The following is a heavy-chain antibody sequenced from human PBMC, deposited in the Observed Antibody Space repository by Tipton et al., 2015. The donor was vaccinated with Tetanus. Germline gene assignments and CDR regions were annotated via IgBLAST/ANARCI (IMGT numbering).Heavy chain of an antibody. CDR3: AKDKELYYYYYGMDV. D-gene: IGHD1-26*01. J-gene: IGHJ6*02. CDR2: ITWDDNT. V-gene: IGHV3-43*01. CDR1: GFTFNGYS. Sequence: GSLRLSCEASGFTFNGYSMHWVRQRPGKALEWVSVITWDDNTFYAASIQGRFTISRDNNKDSLYLQMNDLTAEGTALYFCAKDKELYYYYYGMDVWGQGTAVTVSS.